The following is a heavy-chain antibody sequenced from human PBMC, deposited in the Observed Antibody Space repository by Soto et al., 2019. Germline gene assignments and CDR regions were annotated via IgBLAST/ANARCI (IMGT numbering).Heavy chain of an antibody. CDR2: MNPNSGNT. CDR3: ATDIVLMVDERAFDI. J-gene: IGHJ3*02. D-gene: IGHD2-8*01. Sequence: QVQLVQSGAEVKKPGASVKVSCKASGYTFTSYDINWVRQATGQGLEWMGWMNPNSGNTGYAQKFQGRVTMTRNTSISTGYMELSSLRSEDTAVYYCATDIVLMVDERAFDIWGQGTMVTVSS. V-gene: IGHV1-8*01. CDR1: GYTFTSYD.